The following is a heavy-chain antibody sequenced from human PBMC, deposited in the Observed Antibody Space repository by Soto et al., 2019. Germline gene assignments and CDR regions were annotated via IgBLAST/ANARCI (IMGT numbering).Heavy chain of an antibody. CDR3: ARVLSAISATFFDGLDV. CDR1: GYTFTDYY. J-gene: IGHJ6*02. D-gene: IGHD1-7*01. Sequence: QVQLVQSGAEVKKPGASVKVSCKASGYTFTDYYIHWVRQAPGQGLEWMGWIDPNSGATNFAQKFEGRVTMTRDTSVTTAYQELSSLRFDDTAVYYCARVLSAISATFFDGLDVWGQGTTVTVSS. CDR2: IDPNSGAT. V-gene: IGHV1-2*02.